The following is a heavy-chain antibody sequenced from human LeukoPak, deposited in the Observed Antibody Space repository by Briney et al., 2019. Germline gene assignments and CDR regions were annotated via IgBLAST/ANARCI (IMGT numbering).Heavy chain of an antibody. CDR3: ARDVGGGSNYYYYGMDV. J-gene: IGHJ6*02. Sequence: ASVKVSCKASGYTFTDYYMHWVRQAPGQGLEWMGWINPNSGGTNYAQKFQGWVTMTRDTSISTAYMELSRLRSDDTAVYYCARDVGGGSNYYYYGMDVWGQGTTVTVSS. D-gene: IGHD6-13*01. CDR1: GYTFTDYY. V-gene: IGHV1-2*04. CDR2: INPNSGGT.